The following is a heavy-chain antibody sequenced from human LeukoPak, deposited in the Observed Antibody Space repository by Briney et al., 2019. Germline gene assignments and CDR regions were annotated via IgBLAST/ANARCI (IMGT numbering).Heavy chain of an antibody. CDR3: AKENDIDYG. CDR2: ISWSSGSI. D-gene: IGHD3-10*01. V-gene: IGHV3-9*01. Sequence: PGRSLRLSCAASGFTFDDYAMHWVRQAPGKGLEWVSGISWSSGSIGYADSVKGRFTISRDNAKNSLYLQMNSLRAEDTALYYCAKENDIDYGWGQGTLVTVSS. CDR1: GFTFDDYA. J-gene: IGHJ4*02.